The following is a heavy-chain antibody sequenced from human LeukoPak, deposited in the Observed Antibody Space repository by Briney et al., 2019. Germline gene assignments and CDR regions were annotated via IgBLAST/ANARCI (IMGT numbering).Heavy chain of an antibody. CDR1: GGSISSYY. CDR3: ARVAYSYGYYFDY. V-gene: IGHV4-59*01. J-gene: IGHJ4*02. CDR2: IYYSGST. Sequence: SETLSLTCTVSGGSISSYYWSWIRKPPGKGLEWIGYIYYSGSTNYNPSLKSRVTISVDTSKNQFSLKLSSVTAADTAVYYCARVAYSYGYYFDYWGQGTLVTVSS. D-gene: IGHD5-18*01.